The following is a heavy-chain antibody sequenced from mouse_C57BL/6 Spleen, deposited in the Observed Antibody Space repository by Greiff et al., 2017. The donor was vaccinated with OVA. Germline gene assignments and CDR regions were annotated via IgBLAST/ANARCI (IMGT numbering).Heavy chain of an antibody. CDR3: ARDLASAQAFAY. V-gene: IGHV5-4*01. Sequence: EVQVVESGGGLVKPGGSLKLSCAASGFTFSSYAMSWVRQTPEKRLEWVATISDGGSYTYYPDNVKGRFTISRDNAKNNLYLQMSHLKSEDTAMYYCARDLASAQAFAYWGQGTLVTVSA. D-gene: IGHD3-2*02. CDR2: ISDGGSYT. CDR1: GFTFSSYA. J-gene: IGHJ3*01.